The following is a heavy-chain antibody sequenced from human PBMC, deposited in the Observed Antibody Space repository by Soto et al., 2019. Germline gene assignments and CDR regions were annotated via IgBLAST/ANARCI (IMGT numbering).Heavy chain of an antibody. J-gene: IGHJ4*02. CDR1: GGSISSYY. CDR3: ARLGSAAGALDN. CDR2: IYYSGNT. Sequence: SETLSLTCTVSGGSISSYYWSWIRQPPGKGLEWIGYIYYSGNTNYNPSLQSRVTISVDTSKNQFSVKLNSVTAADTAVYYGARLGSAAGALDNWARGPLATFSS. V-gene: IGHV4-59*01. D-gene: IGHD3-10*01.